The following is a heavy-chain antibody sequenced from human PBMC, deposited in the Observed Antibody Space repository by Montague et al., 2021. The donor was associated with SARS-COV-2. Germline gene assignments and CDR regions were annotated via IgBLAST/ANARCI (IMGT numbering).Heavy chain of an antibody. CDR2: IAYSGNT. Sequence: SETLSLTCTVSGGSISDSYWIWIRQPPGKGLEWIAYIAYSGNTIYNPSLKSRLTISTDTSKNHLSLTLTSVTAADTAVYYCGRQGLKEDYYENGVDVWGQGAAVTVSS. V-gene: IGHV4-59*08. J-gene: IGHJ6*02. CDR3: GRQGLKEDYYENGVDV. CDR1: GGSISDSY.